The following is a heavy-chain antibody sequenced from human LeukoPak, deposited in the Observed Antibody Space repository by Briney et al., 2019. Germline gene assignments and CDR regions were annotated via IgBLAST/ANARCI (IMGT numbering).Heavy chain of an antibody. J-gene: IGHJ4*02. CDR2: IDSSSSYI. CDR1: GFTFSTYS. V-gene: IGHV3-21*06. Sequence: PGGSLRLSCAASGFTFSTYSLTWVRQAPGKGLEWVSSIDSSSSYIHYADSVKGRFTISRDNAKNSMYLEMNSLRAEDTAVYYCAREGVYYYGSGSYYNNDYWGQGTLVTVSS. D-gene: IGHD3-10*01. CDR3: AREGVYYYGSGSYYNNDY.